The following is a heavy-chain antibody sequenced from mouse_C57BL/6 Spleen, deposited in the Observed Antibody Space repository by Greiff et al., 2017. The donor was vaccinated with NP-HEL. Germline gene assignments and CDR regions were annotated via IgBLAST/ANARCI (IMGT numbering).Heavy chain of an antibody. CDR2: ISYDGSN. CDR1: GYSITSGYY. CDR3: ARDSDYGSSYSAWFAY. Sequence: EVKLMESGPGLVKPSQSLSLTCSVTGYSITSGYYWNWIRQFPGNKLEWMGYISYDGSNNYNPSLKNRISITRDTSKNQFFLKLNSVTTEDTATYYCARDSDYGSSYSAWFAYWGQGTLITVSA. V-gene: IGHV3-6*01. J-gene: IGHJ3*01. D-gene: IGHD1-1*01.